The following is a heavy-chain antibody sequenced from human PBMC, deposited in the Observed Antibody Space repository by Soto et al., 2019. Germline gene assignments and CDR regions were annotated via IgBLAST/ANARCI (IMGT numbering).Heavy chain of an antibody. V-gene: IGHV5-10-1*01. J-gene: IGHJ6*02. CDR1: GYSFTSYW. Sequence: HGESLKISCKGSGYSFTSYWISWVRQMPGKGLEWMGRIDPSDSYTNYSPSFQGHVTISADKSISTAYLQWSSLKASDTAMYYCARRPVVAADYYYYGMDVWGQGTTVTVSS. CDR2: IDPSDSYT. CDR3: ARRPVVAADYYYYGMDV. D-gene: IGHD2-15*01.